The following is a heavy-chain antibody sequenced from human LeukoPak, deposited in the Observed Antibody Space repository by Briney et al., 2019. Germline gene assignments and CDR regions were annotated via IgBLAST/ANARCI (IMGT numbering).Heavy chain of an antibody. D-gene: IGHD4-23*01. J-gene: IGHJ6*02. CDR1: GGSISSYY. Sequence: PSETLSLTCTVSGGSISSYYWSWIRQPPGKGLEWIGYIYYSGSTNYNPSLKSRVTISVDTSKNQFSLKLSSVTAADTAVYYCARWDYGGNSLYYYGVDVWGQGTTVTVSS. CDR2: IYYSGST. V-gene: IGHV4-59*08. CDR3: ARWDYGGNSLYYYGVDV.